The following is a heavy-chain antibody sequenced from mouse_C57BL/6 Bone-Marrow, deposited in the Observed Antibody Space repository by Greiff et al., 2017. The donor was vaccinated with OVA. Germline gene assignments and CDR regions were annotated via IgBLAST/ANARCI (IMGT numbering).Heavy chain of an antibody. CDR2: ISDGCSYT. J-gene: IGHJ3*01. CDR3: ARGGGAWFAD. Sequence: EVHLVESGGGLVKPGGSLKLSCAASGFTFSSYAMSWVRQTPEKRLEWVATISDGCSYTYYPDNGKGRFTISRDNDKNNLYLQMRHLKSEDTAMYYCARGGGAWFADWGQGTLVTVSA. D-gene: IGHD1-1*02. CDR1: GFTFSSYA. V-gene: IGHV5-4*01.